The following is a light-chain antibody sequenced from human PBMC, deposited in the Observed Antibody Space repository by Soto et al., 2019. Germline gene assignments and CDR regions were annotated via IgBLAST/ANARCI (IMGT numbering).Light chain of an antibody. Sequence: DIQMTQSPSSLSASVGDRVTITCRASQSISTYLNWYQQKVGKAPKLLIYAASSLQRGVPSRFSGSGSGTDFTLTIISLQPEDFATYYCQQSYSTPRTFGQGTKLEIK. CDR2: AAS. CDR3: QQSYSTPRT. V-gene: IGKV1-39*01. J-gene: IGKJ2*02. CDR1: QSISTY.